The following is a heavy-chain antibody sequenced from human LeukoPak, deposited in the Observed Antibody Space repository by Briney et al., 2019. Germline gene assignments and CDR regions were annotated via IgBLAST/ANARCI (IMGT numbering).Heavy chain of an antibody. Sequence: KTSETLSLTCTVSGGSINNFYWSWIRQAPGKGLEWIGFIYHSGSTNYNPSLKSRITISVDMSKNQFSLKLSSVTAADTAVYFCARHRSGIASALDSWGQGTLVSVSS. CDR2: IYHSGST. CDR1: GGSINNFY. J-gene: IGHJ4*02. D-gene: IGHD6-13*01. CDR3: ARHRSGIASALDS. V-gene: IGHV4-59*08.